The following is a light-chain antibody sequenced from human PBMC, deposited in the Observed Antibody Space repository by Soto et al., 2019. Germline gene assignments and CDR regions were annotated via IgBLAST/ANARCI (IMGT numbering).Light chain of an antibody. CDR1: ESISNW. CDR2: KAS. Sequence: DIPMTQSPSTLSASVGDTVTITCRASESISNWLAWHQQKPGKAPNLLIYKASSLESGVPSRFSGSGSGTEFTLTISSLQPDDFATYYCQHYNGDSRTFGQGTKLEIK. CDR3: QHYNGDSRT. J-gene: IGKJ2*01. V-gene: IGKV1-5*03.